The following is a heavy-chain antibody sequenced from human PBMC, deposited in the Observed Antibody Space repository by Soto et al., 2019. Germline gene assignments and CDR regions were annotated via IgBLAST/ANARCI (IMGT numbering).Heavy chain of an antibody. Sequence: GGSLRLSCAASGFSFSSHWMNWVRQAPGKGLVWVSRISGDGRTTSHADSVKGRFTISRDNAKNTLYLQVNSLRVEDTAVYYCVRGVPNCSSSSCYFDFWGQGILVTVSS. CDR2: ISGDGRTT. J-gene: IGHJ4*02. CDR3: VRGVPNCSSSSCYFDF. D-gene: IGHD2-2*01. CDR1: GFSFSSHW. V-gene: IGHV3-74*01.